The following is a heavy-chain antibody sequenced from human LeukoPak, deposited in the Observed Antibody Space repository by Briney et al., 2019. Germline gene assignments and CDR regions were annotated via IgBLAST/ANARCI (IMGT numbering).Heavy chain of an antibody. CDR3: ASYSSSWYMFFDY. CDR1: GFTFSSYV. J-gene: IGHJ4*02. CDR2: ISGSGGST. V-gene: IGHV3-23*01. Sequence: PGGSLRLSCAASGFTFSSYVMSWVRQAPGKGLEWVSAISGSGGSTYYADSVKGRFTISRDNSKNTLYLQMNSLRAEDTAVYYCASYSSSWYMFFDYWGQGTLVTVSS. D-gene: IGHD6-13*01.